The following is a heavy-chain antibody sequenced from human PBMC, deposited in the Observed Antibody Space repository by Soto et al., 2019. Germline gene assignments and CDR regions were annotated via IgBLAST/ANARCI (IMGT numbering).Heavy chain of an antibody. V-gene: IGHV3-30-3*01. D-gene: IGHD3-3*01. CDR2: ISYDGSNK. Sequence: GSLRLSCAASGFTFSSYAMHWVRQAPGKGLEWVAVISYDGSNKYYADSVKGRFTISRDNSKNTLYLQMNSLRAEDTAVYYCARDLSYYDFWSGYYTTYYYYGMDVWGQGTTVTVSS. CDR1: GFTFSSYA. CDR3: ARDLSYYDFWSGYYTTYYYYGMDV. J-gene: IGHJ6*02.